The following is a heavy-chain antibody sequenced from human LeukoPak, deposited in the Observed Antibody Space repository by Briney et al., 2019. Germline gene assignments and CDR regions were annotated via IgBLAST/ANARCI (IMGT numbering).Heavy chain of an antibody. J-gene: IGHJ5*02. Sequence: SETLSLTCTVSDSITSGYYWGWIRQPPGKGLEWIGSIYHSGDSFYNPSLKTRVTISVDTSRNQFSLKLISVTAADTALYYCARFSVSQAWFAPWGQGTLVTVSS. V-gene: IGHV4-38-2*02. CDR1: DSITSGYY. CDR3: ARFSVSQAWFAP. CDR2: IYHSGDS.